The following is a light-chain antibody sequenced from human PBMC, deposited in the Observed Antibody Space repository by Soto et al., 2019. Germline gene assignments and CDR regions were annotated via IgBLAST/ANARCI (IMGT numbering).Light chain of an antibody. V-gene: IGKV3-15*01. CDR3: QQYNKWPFT. J-gene: IGKJ3*01. CDR1: QSVRSY. Sequence: EIVMTQSPTALSVSPGEGATLSCRASQSVRSYIAWYQQKPGQAPRLLIYAASTRVTAIPARFNGSGSETEFTLTISSLQSEDFAVYYCQQYNKWPFTFGPGTKVDIK. CDR2: AAS.